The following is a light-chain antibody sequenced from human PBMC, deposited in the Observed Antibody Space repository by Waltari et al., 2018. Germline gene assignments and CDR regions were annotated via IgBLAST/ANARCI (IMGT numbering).Light chain of an antibody. J-gene: IGLJ7*01. CDR3: GTWDSSLSGAV. Sequence: QSVLTQPPSVSAAPGQRVTISCSGGSSHIGNNYVPWYRQFPATAPKLLIYENTERPSGIPGRFSGSKSGTSATLDITGLQAGDEADYYCGTWDSSLSGAVFGGGTHLTVL. CDR1: SSHIGNNY. CDR2: ENT. V-gene: IGLV1-51*02.